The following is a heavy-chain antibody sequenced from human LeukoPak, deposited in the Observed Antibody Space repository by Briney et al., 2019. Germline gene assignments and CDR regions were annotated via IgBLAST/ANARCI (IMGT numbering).Heavy chain of an antibody. CDR1: GYTFTGYY. CDR3: ARDRPPGEGLRGDQFDY. CDR2: INANSGGT. J-gene: IGHJ4*02. Sequence: GASVKVSCRASGYTFTGYYMHWVRQAPGQGLEWMGWINANSGGTDYAQKFQGRVTMTRDTSISKAYMELSRLRSDDTAVYYCARDRPPGEGLRGDQFDYWGQGTLVTVSS. V-gene: IGHV1-2*02. D-gene: IGHD3-16*01.